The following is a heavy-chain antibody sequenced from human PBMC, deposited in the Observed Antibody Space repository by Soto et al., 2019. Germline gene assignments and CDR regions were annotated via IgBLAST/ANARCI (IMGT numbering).Heavy chain of an antibody. CDR3: AISSGGYRSDWYVGYFAC. J-gene: IGHJ4*02. CDR1: GYTFTSYG. D-gene: IGHD6-19*01. Sequence: QVQLVQSGGEVRKPGASVKVSCKASGYTFTSYGVSWVRQAPGQGLEWMGWISAYTGYTNYAQKFQGRVTITTDTATSTAYRELRSLISDDTAVSYCAISSGGYRSDWYVGYFACWGQGTLVTVSS. CDR2: ISAYTGYT. V-gene: IGHV1-18*04.